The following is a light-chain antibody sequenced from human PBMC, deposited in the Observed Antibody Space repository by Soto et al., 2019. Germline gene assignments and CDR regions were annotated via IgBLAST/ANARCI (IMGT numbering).Light chain of an antibody. CDR2: DGN. CDR1: SSNIGAGYD. Sequence: QSVLTQPPSVSGAPGQRATISCTGSSSNIGAGYDVHWYQHLPGTAPKLLIYDGNNRPSGVPDRFSGSKSGTSSSLAITGLQAEDEAHYYCQSYDSSLSAVLFGGGTKLTVL. J-gene: IGLJ2*01. V-gene: IGLV1-40*01. CDR3: QSYDSSLSAVL.